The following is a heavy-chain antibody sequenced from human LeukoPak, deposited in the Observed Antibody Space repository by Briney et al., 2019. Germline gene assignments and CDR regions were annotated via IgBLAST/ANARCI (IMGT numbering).Heavy chain of an antibody. V-gene: IGHV3-33*01. J-gene: IGHJ2*01. CDR3: ARPLRDGYNHWYFDL. D-gene: IGHD5-24*01. Sequence: SGRSLRLSCAASGFTFSSYGMHWVRQAPGKGLEWVAVIWYDGSNKYYADSVKGRFTISRDNSKNTLYLQMNSLRAEDTAVHYCARPLRDGYNHWYFDLWGRGTLVTVSS. CDR1: GFTFSSYG. CDR2: IWYDGSNK.